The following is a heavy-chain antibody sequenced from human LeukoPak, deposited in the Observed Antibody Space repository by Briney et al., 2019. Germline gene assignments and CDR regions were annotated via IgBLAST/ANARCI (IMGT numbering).Heavy chain of an antibody. J-gene: IGHJ3*02. Sequence: PGGSLSFSCVVSGFSVRSSYINWVRQAPGKGLEGVSVIYSGGSTFYADSVEDGFTISRDNSENTVYLQMNSLRAEDTAVYYCARGVGGWSAFDIWGQGTMVTVSS. V-gene: IGHV3-53*01. CDR1: GFSVRSSY. D-gene: IGHD1-26*01. CDR3: ARGVGGWSAFDI. CDR2: IYSGGST.